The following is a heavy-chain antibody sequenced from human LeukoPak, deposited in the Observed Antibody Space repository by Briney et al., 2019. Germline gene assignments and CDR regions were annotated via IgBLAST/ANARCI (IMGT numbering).Heavy chain of an antibody. D-gene: IGHD7-27*01. CDR3: AKTLGSITYDAYDI. Sequence: PGGSLRLSCAASGFTVSSNYMSWIRQAPEKGLEWVSVIYSGGTTYYADSVKGRFTISRDNSKNTLYLQMNSLRAEDTALYYCAKTLGSITYDAYDIWGQGTMVTVSS. CDR2: IYSGGTT. CDR1: GFTVSSNY. V-gene: IGHV3-53*05. J-gene: IGHJ3*02.